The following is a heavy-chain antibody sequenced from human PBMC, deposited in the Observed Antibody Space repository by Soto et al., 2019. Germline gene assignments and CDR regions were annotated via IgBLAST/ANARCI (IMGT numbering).Heavy chain of an antibody. CDR2: IIPIFGTA. V-gene: IGHV1-69*13. CDR3: ARVHYGDYXYYYSGMDV. CDR1: GGTFSSYA. J-gene: IGHJ6*02. Sequence: VKVSCKASGGTFSSYAXXXXXQAPGQGLEWMGGIIPIFGTANYAXKFQGRVTITADESTXTXXXELSSXRTEDTAVYYCARVHYGDYXYYYSGMDVWSRGTTVTVSS. D-gene: IGHD4-17*01.